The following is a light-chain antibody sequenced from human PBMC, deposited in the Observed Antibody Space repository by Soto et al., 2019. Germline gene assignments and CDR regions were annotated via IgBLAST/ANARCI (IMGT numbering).Light chain of an antibody. Sequence: EIVMTQSPATLSVSPGERATLSCRASQGVSSNLAWYQQKPGQAPRLLIYGASTRATGIPARFSGSGSGTEFNPTTTGLQSEDFAVYYCQQYNNWPPFTFGQGIRLEIK. V-gene: IGKV3-15*01. CDR1: QGVSSN. CDR3: QQYNNWPPFT. CDR2: GAS. J-gene: IGKJ5*01.